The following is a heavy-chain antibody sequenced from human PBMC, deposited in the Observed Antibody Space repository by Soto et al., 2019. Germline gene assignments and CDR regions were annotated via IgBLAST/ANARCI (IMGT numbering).Heavy chain of an antibody. D-gene: IGHD5-12*01. V-gene: IGHV1-18*01. CDR2: ISAYNGNT. Sequence: ASVKVSCKASGYTFTSYGISWVRQAPGQGLEWMGWISAYNGNTNYAQKLQGRVTMTTDTSTSTAYMELRSLRSYDTSVYYCARSGLYSGYDLEGSDKYYYYGMDVWGQGTTVTVSS. CDR1: GYTFTSYG. J-gene: IGHJ6*02. CDR3: ARSGLYSGYDLEGSDKYYYYGMDV.